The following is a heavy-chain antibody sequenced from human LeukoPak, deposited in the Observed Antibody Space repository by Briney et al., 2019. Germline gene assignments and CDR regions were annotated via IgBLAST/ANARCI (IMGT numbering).Heavy chain of an antibody. CDR2: IYYSGST. V-gene: IGHV4-30-4*01. CDR1: GDSISSSNW. Sequence: SGTLSLTCAVSGDSISSSNWWSWIRQPPGKGLEWIGYIYYSGSTYYNPSLKSRVTISVDTSKNQFSLKLSSVTAADTAVYYCARGRGDSSGYPFDYWGQGTLVTVSS. J-gene: IGHJ4*02. D-gene: IGHD3-22*01. CDR3: ARGRGDSSGYPFDY.